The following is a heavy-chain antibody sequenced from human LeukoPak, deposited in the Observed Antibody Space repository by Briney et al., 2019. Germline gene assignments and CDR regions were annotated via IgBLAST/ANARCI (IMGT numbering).Heavy chain of an antibody. CDR3: ARGRGRDYYDSSGYYQRPYYYYYGMDV. Sequence: PSETLSLTCAVYGGSFSGYYWSWISQPPGKGLEWIGEINHSGSTNYNPSLKSRVTISVDTSKNQFSLKLSSVTAADTAVYYCARGRGRDYYDSSGYYQRPYYYYYGMDVWGQGTMVTVSS. CDR2: INHSGST. D-gene: IGHD3-22*01. V-gene: IGHV4-34*01. J-gene: IGHJ6*02. CDR1: GGSFSGYY.